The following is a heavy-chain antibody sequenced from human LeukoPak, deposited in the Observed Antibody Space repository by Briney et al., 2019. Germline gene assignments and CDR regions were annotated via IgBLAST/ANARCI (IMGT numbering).Heavy chain of an antibody. CDR2: ISNSGYNT. D-gene: IGHD4-23*01. CDR3: ARCRGGGGEYWNFEL. J-gene: IGHJ2*01. V-gene: IGHV3-23*01. CDR1: GFPFSRLA. Sequence: GGSLRLSCAASGFPFSRLAMTWVRQPPGKGLQWVSAISNSGYNTNYANSVKGRFTISRDNSIDTLYLQMNSLRADDTAIYDCARCRGGGGEYWNFELWGRGILVTVSS.